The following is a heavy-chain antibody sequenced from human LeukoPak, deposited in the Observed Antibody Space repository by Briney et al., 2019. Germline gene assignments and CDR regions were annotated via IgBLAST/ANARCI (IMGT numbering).Heavy chain of an antibody. CDR2: INPNSGGT. CDR3: ARRVPGLSIVGTTPNWFDL. J-gene: IGHJ5*02. V-gene: IGHV1-2*02. CDR1: GYTFTSYA. Sequence: GASVKVSCKASGYTFTSYAMNWVRQAPGQGLEWMGWINPNSGGTSYAQKFQGRVTMTRDTSISTAYMELSRLTSDDTAVYYCARRVPGLSIVGTTPNWFDLWGQGTLVTVSS. D-gene: IGHD1-26*01.